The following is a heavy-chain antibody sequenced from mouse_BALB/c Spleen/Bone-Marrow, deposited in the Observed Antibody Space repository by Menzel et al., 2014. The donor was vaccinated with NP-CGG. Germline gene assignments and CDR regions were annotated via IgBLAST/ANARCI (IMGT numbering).Heavy chain of an antibody. D-gene: IGHD1-1*01. Sequence: EVQLVESGAELVKPGASVKLSCTASGFNIKDTYMHWVKQRPEQGLEWIGRVDPANGNTKYDPKFQGNATITADTSSNTAYLQLSSLTSEDTAVYYCARSYGSSPFDYWGQGTTLPVSS. CDR1: GFNIKDTY. CDR2: VDPANGNT. CDR3: ARSYGSSPFDY. V-gene: IGHV14-3*02. J-gene: IGHJ2*01.